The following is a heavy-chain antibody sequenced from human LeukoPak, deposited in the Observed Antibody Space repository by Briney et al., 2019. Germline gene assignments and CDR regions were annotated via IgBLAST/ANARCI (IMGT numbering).Heavy chain of an antibody. D-gene: IGHD6-13*01. CDR2: ISGSGGST. V-gene: IGHV3-23*01. CDR3: AKEVGLSAAGTRGDFDY. CDR1: GFTFSSYA. Sequence: GSLRLSCAASGFTFSSYAMSWVRQAPGKGLVCVSSISGSGGSTYYADSVKGRFTISRDNSKNTLYLQMSSLRAEDTALYYCAKEVGLSAAGTRGDFDYWGQGTLVTVSS. J-gene: IGHJ4*02.